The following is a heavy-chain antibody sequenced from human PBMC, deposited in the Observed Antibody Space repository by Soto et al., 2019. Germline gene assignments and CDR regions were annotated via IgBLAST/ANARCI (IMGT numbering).Heavy chain of an antibody. J-gene: IGHJ4*02. CDR1: RFTFSSYG. Sequence: QVQLVESGGGVVQPGRSLRLCFAASRFTFSSYGMHWVRQAPGKGLEWVAVIWYVGSNKYYADSVKGRFTISRDNSKNTLYLQMNSLRAEDTAVYYCAREKYLLAEGLAPLYYFDYWGQGTLVTVSS. CDR2: IWYVGSNK. CDR3: AREKYLLAEGLAPLYYFDY. V-gene: IGHV3-33*01. D-gene: IGHD3-3*01.